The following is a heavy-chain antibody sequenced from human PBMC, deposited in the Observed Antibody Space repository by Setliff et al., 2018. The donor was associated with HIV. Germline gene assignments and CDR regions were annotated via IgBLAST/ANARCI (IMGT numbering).Heavy chain of an antibody. V-gene: IGHV3-7*03. D-gene: IGHD3-3*01. CDR3: TKGRHLVGGEWYFER. J-gene: IGHJ4*02. Sequence: GGSLRLSCAASGFTFSSYWMSWVRQAPGKGLEWVANINPDGSGRYYVDSVRDRFTISRDNAKNSLYLQMNTLRVEDTALYYCTKGRHLVGGEWYFERWGQGTLVTVSS. CDR1: GFTFSSYW. CDR2: INPDGSGR.